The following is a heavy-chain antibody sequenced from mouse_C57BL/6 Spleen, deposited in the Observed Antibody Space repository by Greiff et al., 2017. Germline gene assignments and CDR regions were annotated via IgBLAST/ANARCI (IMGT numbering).Heavy chain of an antibody. CDR1: GYTFTSYW. D-gene: IGHD1-1*01. V-gene: IGHV1-53*01. CDR3: ARSRYYGSSYWWYFDV. J-gene: IGHJ1*03. Sequence: QVQLQQPGTELVKPGASVKLSCKASGYTFTSYWMHWVKQRPGQGLEWIGNINPSNGGTNYNEKFKSKGTLTVDKSSSTAYMQLSSLTSEDSAVYYCARSRYYGSSYWWYFDVWGTGTTVTVSS. CDR2: INPSNGGT.